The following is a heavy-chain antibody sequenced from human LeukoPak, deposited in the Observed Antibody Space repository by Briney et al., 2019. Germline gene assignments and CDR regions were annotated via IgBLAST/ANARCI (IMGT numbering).Heavy chain of an antibody. CDR2: IYYSGST. V-gene: IGHV4-59*01. Sequence: SETLSLTCTVSGGSISSYYWSWIRQPPGKGLEWIGYIYYSGSTNYNPSLKSRVTISIDTSKNQFSLKLSSVTAADTAVYYCARGRIVVCYFDYWGQGTLVTVSS. CDR1: GGSISSYY. D-gene: IGHD3-22*01. J-gene: IGHJ4*02. CDR3: ARGRIVVCYFDY.